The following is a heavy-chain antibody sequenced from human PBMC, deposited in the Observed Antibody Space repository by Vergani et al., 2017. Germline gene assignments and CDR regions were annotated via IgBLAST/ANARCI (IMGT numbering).Heavy chain of an antibody. D-gene: IGHD2-21*02. Sequence: QVQLVESGGGVVQPGRSLRLSCAASGFTFSDYGMHWVRQTPGKGLEWVAVISYDGRNKYYADSVKGRFTISRDNSKNTLYLQVNSLRVEDTAVYYCAKDQGDSGYYYYYYMDVWGKGTTVTVSS. CDR1: GFTFSDYG. CDR2: ISYDGRNK. J-gene: IGHJ6*03. CDR3: AKDQGDSGYYYYYYMDV. V-gene: IGHV3-30*18.